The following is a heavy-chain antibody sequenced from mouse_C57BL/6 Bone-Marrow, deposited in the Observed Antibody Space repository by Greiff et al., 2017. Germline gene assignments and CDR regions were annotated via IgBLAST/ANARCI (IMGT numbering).Heavy chain of an antibody. D-gene: IGHD3-2*02. CDR3: VRSGASLYYTKDY. CDR1: GYTFTDYY. J-gene: IGHJ4*01. Sequence: VQLQQSGPELVKPGASVKISCKASGYTFTDYYMNWVKQSHGKSLEWIGDINPNNGGTSYNQKFKGKATLTVDKSYSTAHMELRSLTSEYAAVYSCVRSGASLYYTKDYVGQGTAVTVSS. V-gene: IGHV1-26*01. CDR2: INPNNGGT.